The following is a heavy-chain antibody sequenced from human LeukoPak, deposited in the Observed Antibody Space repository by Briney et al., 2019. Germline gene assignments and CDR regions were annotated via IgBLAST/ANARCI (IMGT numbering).Heavy chain of an antibody. CDR3: AKDLPGGYYFDY. Sequence: PGGSLRLSCAASGFTFSSYAMSWVRQAPGQGLEWVSGISGSGGSTYYADSVKGRFTISRDNSKNTLYLQMNSLTAEDTAVYYCAKDLPGGYYFDYWGQGTLVTVSS. CDR2: ISGSGGST. CDR1: GFTFSSYA. V-gene: IGHV3-23*01. D-gene: IGHD3-16*01. J-gene: IGHJ4*02.